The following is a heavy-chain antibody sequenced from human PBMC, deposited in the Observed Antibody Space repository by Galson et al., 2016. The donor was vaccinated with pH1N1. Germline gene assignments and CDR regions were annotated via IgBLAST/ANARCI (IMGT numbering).Heavy chain of an antibody. CDR2: TYYRSKWYN. Sequence: CAISGDSVSSNSAAWNWIRQSPSRGLEWLGRTYYRSKWYNDYVVSVKSRITINPDTSKNQFSLQLNSVTPEDTAVYYCARGGFYYDSSGPSYGMDVWGKGTTVTVSS. CDR3: ARGGFYYDSSGPSYGMDV. D-gene: IGHD3-22*01. CDR1: GDSVSSNSAA. V-gene: IGHV6-1*01. J-gene: IGHJ6*04.